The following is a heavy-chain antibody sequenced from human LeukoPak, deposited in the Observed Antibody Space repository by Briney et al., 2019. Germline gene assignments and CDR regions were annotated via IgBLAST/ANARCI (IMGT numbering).Heavy chain of an antibody. CDR1: GFTVSRNY. V-gene: IGHV3-53*01. CDR2: IYSADSA. Sequence: PGGSLRLSCAASGFTVSRNYMSWVRQAPGEGLEWCSVIYSADSAYYADSVRGRFTISRDNSKNTLYLQMNSLRADDTAVYYCAREVGGGATNYFDYWGQGTLVTVSS. CDR3: AREVGGGATNYFDY. J-gene: IGHJ4*02. D-gene: IGHD1-26*01.